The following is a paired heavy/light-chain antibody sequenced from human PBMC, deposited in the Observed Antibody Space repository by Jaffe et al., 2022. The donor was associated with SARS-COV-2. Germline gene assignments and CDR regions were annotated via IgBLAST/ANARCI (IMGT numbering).Light chain of an antibody. CDR1: RSVSASS. CDR2: FAS. CDR3: QQSGSSPLT. J-gene: IGKJ4*01. Sequence: EIVLTQSPGTLSLSPGERATLSCRTSRSVSASSLAWYQQRPGQAPRLLVYFASNRAAGIPDRFSGSGSGTDFTLTISRLEPEDFAVYYCQQSGSSPLTFGGGTKVEIK. V-gene: IGKV3-20*01.
Heavy chain of an antibody. D-gene: IGHD1-26*01. CDR2: VTPVLGIT. CDR3: ARGREWFGP. V-gene: IGHV1-69*02. Sequence: QVQLVQSGAEVLKPGSSVKVSCKASGGDFNTQTTTWVRQAPGQGLEWMGRVTPVLGITDYAQKFQGRVTITADKATTTAFLEVRGLTSEDTAVYYCARGREWFGPWGQGTLVTVSS. J-gene: IGHJ5*02. CDR1: GGDFNTQT.